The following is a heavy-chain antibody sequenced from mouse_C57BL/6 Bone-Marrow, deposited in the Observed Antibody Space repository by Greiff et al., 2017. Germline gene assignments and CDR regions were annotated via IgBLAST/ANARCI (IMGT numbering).Heavy chain of an antibody. D-gene: IGHD1-1*01. Sequence: QVQLKQPGAELVKPGASVKLSCKASGYTFTSYWMHWVKQRPGQGLEWIGMIHPNSGSTNYNEKFKSKATLTVDKSSSTAYMQLSSLTSEDSAVYYCARPALLLHYDVWGTGTTVTVSS. V-gene: IGHV1-64*01. CDR2: IHPNSGST. CDR3: ARPALLLHYDV. J-gene: IGHJ1*03. CDR1: GYTFTSYW.